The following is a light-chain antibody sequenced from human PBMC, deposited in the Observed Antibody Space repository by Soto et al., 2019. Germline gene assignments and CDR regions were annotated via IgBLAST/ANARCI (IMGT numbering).Light chain of an antibody. Sequence: VMTQSPATLSLSPGERATLSCRASQSVSSSYLAWYQQKPGQAPRLLIYGASSRATGIPDRFSGSGSGTDFTLTISRLETEDFAVYYCQQYDSSPKTFGQGTKVDIK. CDR2: GAS. CDR3: QQYDSSPKT. V-gene: IGKV3-20*01. J-gene: IGKJ1*01. CDR1: QSVSSSY.